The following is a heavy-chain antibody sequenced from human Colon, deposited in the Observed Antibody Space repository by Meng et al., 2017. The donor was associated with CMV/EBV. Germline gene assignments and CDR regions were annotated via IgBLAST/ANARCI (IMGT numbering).Heavy chain of an antibody. Sequence: GESLKISCVASGFSFSIYGMHWVRQTPGKGLDWVAFIPYDATKPHHADSVKGRLTISRDDSKNTLYVQMNSLRAEDTAVYYCAKDVLATDYFDYWGQGTLVTVSS. CDR2: IPYDATKP. D-gene: IGHD1-26*01. CDR3: AKDVLATDYFDY. CDR1: GFSFSIYG. V-gene: IGHV3-30*02. J-gene: IGHJ4*02.